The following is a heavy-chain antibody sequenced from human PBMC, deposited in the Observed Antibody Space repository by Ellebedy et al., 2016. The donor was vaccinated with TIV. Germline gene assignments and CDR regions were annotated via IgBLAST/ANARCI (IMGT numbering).Heavy chain of an antibody. CDR3: EGGYSSVWTDY. V-gene: IGHV4-4*07. Sequence: MPSETLSLTCTVSGGSISRYYWNWIRQPAGKGMEWVGRVYTSGNTNYNTSLKSRFTMSVNTSKNQFSLNLSSVTAATTAVYYCEGGYSSVWTDYWGQGTLVTVSS. CDR2: VYTSGNT. CDR1: GGSISRYY. J-gene: IGHJ4*02. D-gene: IGHD6-19*01.